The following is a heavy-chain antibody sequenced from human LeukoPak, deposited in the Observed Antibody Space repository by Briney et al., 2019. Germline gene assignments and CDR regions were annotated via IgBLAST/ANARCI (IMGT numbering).Heavy chain of an antibody. Sequence: GASVKVSCKASGYTFTSYYMHWVRRAPGQGLEWMGIINPSGGSTSYAQKVQGRVTMTRDTSTSTVYMELSSLRSEGTAGYYCARDGGDPDYYYYGMDVWGQGTTVTVSS. CDR2: INPSGGST. V-gene: IGHV1-46*01. J-gene: IGHJ6*02. CDR1: GYTFTSYY. D-gene: IGHD3-16*01. CDR3: ARDGGDPDYYYYGMDV.